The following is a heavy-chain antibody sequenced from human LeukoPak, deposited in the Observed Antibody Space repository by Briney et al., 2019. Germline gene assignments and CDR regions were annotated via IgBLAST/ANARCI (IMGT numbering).Heavy chain of an antibody. CDR3: ARHDSYGSSNWFDP. V-gene: IGHV4-39*01. J-gene: IGHJ5*02. CDR2: VSSGATT. Sequence: PSDTLSLTCTVSGGSISSGLYWGWIRQSPGRRLEWIASVSSGATTCYNPSLKSRVSISVDTSTNQFSLNLNSVAAADTAVYYCARHDSYGSSNWFDPWGQGTLVTVSS. D-gene: IGHD4-17*01. CDR1: GGSISSGLY.